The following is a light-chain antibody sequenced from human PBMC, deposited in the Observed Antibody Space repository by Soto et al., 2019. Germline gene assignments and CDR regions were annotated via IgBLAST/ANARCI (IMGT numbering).Light chain of an antibody. Sequence: QSALTQPASVSGSPGQSISISCTGSSSDVGGYNYVSWYQHHPGKAPKPMIYDVNNRPSGVSNRFSGYRSGNTASLTISGLQAEDEADYYCSSYTSSSTVVFGGGTKLTVL. CDR2: DVN. CDR1: SSDVGGYNY. J-gene: IGLJ2*01. CDR3: SSYTSSSTVV. V-gene: IGLV2-14*03.